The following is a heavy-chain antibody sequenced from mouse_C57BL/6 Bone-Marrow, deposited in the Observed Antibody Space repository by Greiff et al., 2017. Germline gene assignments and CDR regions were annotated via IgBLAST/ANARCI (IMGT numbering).Heavy chain of an antibody. CDR3: AREGFITAVVATKDY. D-gene: IGHD1-1*01. CDR1: GYTFTSYW. J-gene: IGHJ2*01. V-gene: IGHV1-55*01. Sequence: VQLQQPGAELVKPGASVKMSCKASGYTFTSYWITWVKQRPGQGLEWIGDIYPGSGSTNYNEKFKSKATLTVDTSSSTAYMQLSSLTSEDSAVYYCAREGFITAVVATKDYWGQGTTLTVSS. CDR2: IYPGSGST.